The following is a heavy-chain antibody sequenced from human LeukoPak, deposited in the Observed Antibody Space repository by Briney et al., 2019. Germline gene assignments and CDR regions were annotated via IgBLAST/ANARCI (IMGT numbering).Heavy chain of an antibody. CDR3: ARSKSYYYGMDV. J-gene: IGHJ6*02. CDR2: IYSGGST. CDR1: GFTVSTNY. V-gene: IGHV3-66*01. Sequence: GGPLRLSCAASGFTVSTNYMNWVRQAPGKGLEWVSVIYSGGSTYNADSVKGRFSISRDNSKNTLDLQMNSLRVEDTAVYYCARSKSYYYGMDVWGQGTMVTVSS.